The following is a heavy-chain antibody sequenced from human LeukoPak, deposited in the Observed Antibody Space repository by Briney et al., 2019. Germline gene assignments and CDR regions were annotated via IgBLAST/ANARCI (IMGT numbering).Heavy chain of an antibody. CDR1: GITFDDYA. CDR2: ISWNSGSI. Sequence: PGGSLRLSCAASGITFDDYAMHWVRQAPGKGLEWVSGISWNSGSIGYADSVKGRFTISRDNSKNTLYLQMNSLRAEDTAVYYCAKARAWIQLWFVDAFDIWGQGTMVTVSS. CDR3: AKARAWIQLWFVDAFDI. J-gene: IGHJ3*02. D-gene: IGHD5-18*01. V-gene: IGHV3-9*01.